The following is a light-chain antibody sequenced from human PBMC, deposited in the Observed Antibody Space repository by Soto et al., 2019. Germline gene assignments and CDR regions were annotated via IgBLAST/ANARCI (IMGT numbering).Light chain of an antibody. CDR2: DVN. CDR1: STNVGYYNY. CDR3: CSYAGFSSVL. J-gene: IGLJ2*01. V-gene: IGLV2-11*01. Sequence: QSVLTQPRSVSGSPGQSVTISCGGSSTNVGYYNYVSWYQQHPGEAPRLMIYDVNKRPSGVPDRFSGSKSDNTAALTISGLQAEDEADYYCCSYAGFSSVLFGGGTKLTVL.